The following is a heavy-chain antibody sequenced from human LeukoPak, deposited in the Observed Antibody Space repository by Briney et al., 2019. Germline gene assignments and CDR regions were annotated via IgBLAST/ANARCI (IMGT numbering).Heavy chain of an antibody. CDR1: GFTFSDYY. Sequence: PGGSLRLSCAVSGFTFSDYYMSWIRQAPGKGLEWVSYISSSGSYTNYADSVKGRFTISRDSAKNSLYLQLNSLRAEDTAVYYCATVAGPEGVDYWGQGTLVTVSS. CDR2: ISSSGSYT. J-gene: IGHJ4*02. D-gene: IGHD6-19*01. V-gene: IGHV3-11*03. CDR3: ATVAGPEGVDY.